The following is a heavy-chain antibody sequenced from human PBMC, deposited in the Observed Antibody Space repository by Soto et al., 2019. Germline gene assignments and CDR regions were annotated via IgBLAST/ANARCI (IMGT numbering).Heavy chain of an antibody. CDR1: GGFVSSGTYY. V-gene: IGHV4-61*01. CDR2: MSHSGGT. J-gene: IGHJ3*02. Sequence: SETLSLTCAVYGGFVSSGTYYWSWIRQPPGKGLEWIGEMSHSGGTHFNQSLKSRVNKSVDTSKNQFSLKISYVTAAETALYYCSRVERGTATTVVDAFDIWGPGTMVTVSS. CDR3: SRVERGTATTVVDAFDI. D-gene: IGHD1-1*01.